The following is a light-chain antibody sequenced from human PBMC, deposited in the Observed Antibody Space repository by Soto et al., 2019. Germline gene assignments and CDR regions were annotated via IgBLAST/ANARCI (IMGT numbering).Light chain of an antibody. J-gene: IGLJ2*01. CDR1: SNNIGGYSL. Sequence: QSALTQPASVSGSPGQSITISCTGSSNNIGGYSLVSWYQQSPGKVPKLLIFEVNKRPSGVSDRFSGSKSGDTASLTISGLQAEDEADYYCCSYAGSNNFGVFGGGTKLTVL. CDR3: CSYAGSNNFGV. CDR2: EVN. V-gene: IGLV2-23*02.